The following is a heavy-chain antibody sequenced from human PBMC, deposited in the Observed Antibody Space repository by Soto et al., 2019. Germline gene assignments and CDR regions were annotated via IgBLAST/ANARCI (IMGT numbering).Heavy chain of an antibody. J-gene: IGHJ5*02. D-gene: IGHD3-10*01. CDR2: FDPEDGET. V-gene: IGHV1-24*01. CDR1: GYTLTELS. Sequence: GTSVKVSCKVSGYTLTELSRQWVRQAPGKGLEWLGGFDPEDGETIYAQTFQGRVTMTDDTSTDTAYMELSSLRSEDTAVYYCATDKKGMVRGVGWFDPWGQGTLVTVSS. CDR3: ATDKKGMVRGVGWFDP.